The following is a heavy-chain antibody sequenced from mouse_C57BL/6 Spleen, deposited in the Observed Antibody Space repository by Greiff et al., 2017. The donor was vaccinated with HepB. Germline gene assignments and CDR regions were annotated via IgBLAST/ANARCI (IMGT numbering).Heavy chain of an antibody. CDR1: GYTFTSYW. D-gene: IGHD3-3*01. Sequence: VQLQQSGAELVKPGASVKLSCKASGYTFTSYWMQWVKQRPGQGLEWIGEIDPSDSYTNYNQKFKGKATLTVDTSSSTAYMQLSSLTSEDSAVYYCAREGGTKGFDYWGQGTTLTVSS. CDR2: IDPSDSYT. CDR3: AREGGTKGFDY. J-gene: IGHJ2*01. V-gene: IGHV1-50*01.